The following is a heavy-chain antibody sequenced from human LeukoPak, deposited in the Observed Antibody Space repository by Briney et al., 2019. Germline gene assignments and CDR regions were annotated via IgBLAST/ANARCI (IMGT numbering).Heavy chain of an antibody. CDR1: GFTFSSYE. Sequence: GGSLRLSCAASGFTFSSYEMNWVRQAPGKGLEWVSYISSSGSTIYYADSVKGRFTISRDNAKNSLYLRMNSLRAEDTAVYYCARDLGYSSGPNYWGQGTRVTVSS. D-gene: IGHD6-19*01. V-gene: IGHV3-48*03. J-gene: IGHJ4*02. CDR3: ARDLGYSSGPNY. CDR2: ISSSGSTI.